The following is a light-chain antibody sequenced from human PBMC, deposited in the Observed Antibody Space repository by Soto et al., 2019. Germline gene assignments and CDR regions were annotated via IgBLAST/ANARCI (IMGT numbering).Light chain of an antibody. CDR3: QQYKSYSA. J-gene: IGKJ2*01. CDR2: DAS. CDR1: QSINDW. Sequence: DIQMTQSPSTLSASEGDRVTITCRASQSINDWLAWYQQKPGKAPKILISDASTLETGVPSRFSGSGSGTEFTLTISSLQPDDFATYYCQQYKSYSAFGQGTKLEIK. V-gene: IGKV1-5*01.